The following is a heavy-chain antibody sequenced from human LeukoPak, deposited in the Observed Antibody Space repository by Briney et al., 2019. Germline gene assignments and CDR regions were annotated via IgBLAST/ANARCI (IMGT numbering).Heavy chain of an antibody. CDR2: IYYSGST. CDR1: GGSISSYY. J-gene: IGHJ3*02. Sequence: SETLSLTCTVSGGSISSYYWSWIRQPPGKGLEWIGYIYYSGSTNYNPSLKSRVTISVDTSKNQFSLKLSSVTAADTAVYYCASPTIFGDAFDIWGQGTMVTVSS. D-gene: IGHD3-3*01. V-gene: IGHV4-59*01. CDR3: ASPTIFGDAFDI.